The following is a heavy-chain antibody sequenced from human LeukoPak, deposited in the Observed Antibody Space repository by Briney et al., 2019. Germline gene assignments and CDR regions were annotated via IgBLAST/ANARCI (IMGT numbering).Heavy chain of an antibody. D-gene: IGHD6-6*01. CDR1: GGSISSSSYY. J-gene: IGHJ6*03. V-gene: IGHV4-39*07. CDR3: ARWSGSVTARNYYYYMDV. Sequence: SETLSLTCTVSGGSISSSSYYWGWIRQPPGKGLEWIGSIYYSGSTYYNPSLKSRVTISVDTSRNQFSLNLSSVTAADTVVYYCARWSGSVTARNYYYYMDVWGEGTTVTVSS. CDR2: IYYSGST.